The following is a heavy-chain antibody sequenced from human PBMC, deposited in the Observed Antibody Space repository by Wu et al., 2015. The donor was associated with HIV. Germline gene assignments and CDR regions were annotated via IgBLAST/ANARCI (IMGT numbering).Heavy chain of an antibody. Sequence: IQLVQSGAEVKKPGTSVKVSCKASGYSFTHYGIAWVRQAPGQGLEWMGWISANNGDTSYAQKFQGRVTVTTDTSTTTSYMELRSLKSDDTAIYYCAREGVDAFHPWGQGTLVTVSS. D-gene: IGHD5-12*01. V-gene: IGHV1-18*01. J-gene: IGHJ5*02. CDR2: ISANNGDT. CDR3: AREGVDAFHP. CDR1: GYSFTHYG.